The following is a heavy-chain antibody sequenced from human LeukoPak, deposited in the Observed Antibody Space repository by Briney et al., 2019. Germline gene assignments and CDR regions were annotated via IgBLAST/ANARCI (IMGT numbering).Heavy chain of an antibody. CDR1: GFTFSSYG. J-gene: IGHJ4*02. CDR3: ARGYGDYDYFDY. D-gene: IGHD4-17*01. V-gene: IGHV3-33*01. CDR2: IWYDGSNK. Sequence: GGSLRLSCAASGFTFSSYGMHWVRQAPGKGLEWVAVIWYDGSNKYYADSVKGRFTISRDNSKNTLYLQMNSQRAEDTAVYYCARGYGDYDYFDYWGQGTLVTVSS.